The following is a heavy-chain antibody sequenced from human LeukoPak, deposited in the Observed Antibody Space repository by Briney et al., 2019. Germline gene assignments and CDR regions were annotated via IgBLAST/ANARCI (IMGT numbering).Heavy chain of an antibody. Sequence: GGSLRLSCAASGFTFSSYGMHWVRQAPGKGLEWVAVISYDGSNKYYADSVKGRFTISRDNSKNTLYLQMNSLRAEDTAVYYCAKDDSGWYNASPVTWGQGTLVTVSS. D-gene: IGHD6-19*01. CDR1: GFTFSSYG. J-gene: IGHJ5*02. CDR3: AKDDSGWYNASPVT. CDR2: ISYDGSNK. V-gene: IGHV3-30*18.